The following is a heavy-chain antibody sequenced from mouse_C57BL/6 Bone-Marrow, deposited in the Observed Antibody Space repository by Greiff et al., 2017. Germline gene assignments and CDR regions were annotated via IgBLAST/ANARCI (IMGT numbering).Heavy chain of an antibody. Sequence: EVQGVESGGDLVKPGGSLKLSCAASGFTFSSYAMSWVRQTPEKRLEWVAYISSGGDYIYYADTVKGRFTISRDNARNTLYLQMSSLKSEDTAMYYCTRAYYYGSSYWYFDVWGTGTTVTVSS. V-gene: IGHV5-9-1*02. CDR1: GFTFSSYA. D-gene: IGHD1-1*01. J-gene: IGHJ1*03. CDR3: TRAYYYGSSYWYFDV. CDR2: ISSGGDYI.